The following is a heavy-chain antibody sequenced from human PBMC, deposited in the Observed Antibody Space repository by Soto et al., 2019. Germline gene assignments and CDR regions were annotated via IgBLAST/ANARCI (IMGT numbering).Heavy chain of an antibody. Sequence: QITLKESGPTLVKPTQTLTLTCTFSGFSLTTRQVGVGWIRQPPGQALEWLAVIYWDDDKRYSPSLKSRLANTKDTPKNQVVLTMTNVGPMDTATYYCAHLMITYGGVIADDAFDIWGQGTMVTVSS. CDR3: AHLMITYGGVIADDAFDI. CDR1: GFSLTTRQVG. D-gene: IGHD3-16*02. J-gene: IGHJ3*02. CDR2: IYWDDDK. V-gene: IGHV2-5*02.